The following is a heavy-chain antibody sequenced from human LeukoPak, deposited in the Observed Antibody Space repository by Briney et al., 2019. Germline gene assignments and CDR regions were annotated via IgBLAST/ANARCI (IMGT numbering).Heavy chain of an antibody. CDR2: IYSGGST. D-gene: IGHD2-15*01. Sequence: GGSLRLSCAASGFTVSSNYMSWVRQAPGKGLEWVSVIYSGGSTYYADSVKGRFTISRHNSKNTLYLQMNSLRAEDTALYYCARDLGYCSGRACYSVFDYWGQGTLVTVAS. CDR1: GFTVSSNY. CDR3: ARDLGYCSGRACYSVFDY. J-gene: IGHJ4*02. V-gene: IGHV3-53*01.